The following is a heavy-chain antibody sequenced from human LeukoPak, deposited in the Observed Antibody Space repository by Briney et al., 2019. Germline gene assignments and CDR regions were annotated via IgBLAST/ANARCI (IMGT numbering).Heavy chain of an antibody. CDR3: AKRAATGTEYFYYYYMDV. CDR1: GFSVSTDH. D-gene: IGHD1-1*01. J-gene: IGHJ6*03. CDR2: IYNDGST. Sequence: PGGSLRLSCAASGFSVSTDHMSWVRQAPGKGLEWVSVIYNDGSTYYADTVKGRFTISRDNSKNTLYLQMNSLRAEDTAFYYCAKRAATGTEYFYYYYMDVWGKGTTVTVSS. V-gene: IGHV3-53*05.